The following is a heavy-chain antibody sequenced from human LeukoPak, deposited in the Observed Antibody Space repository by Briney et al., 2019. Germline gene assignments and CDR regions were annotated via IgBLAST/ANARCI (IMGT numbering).Heavy chain of an antibody. Sequence: WASVKVSCKASGGTFSSFAINWVRQAPGQGLEWMGGIIPIFGTANYAQKFQGRVTITADESTSTAYMELSSLRSEDTAVYYCARKLGHCSSTSCYGVNWFDHWGQGTLVTVSS. D-gene: IGHD2-2*03. J-gene: IGHJ5*02. CDR1: GGTFSSFA. CDR3: ARKLGHCSSTSCYGVNWFDH. CDR2: IIPIFGTA. V-gene: IGHV1-69*13.